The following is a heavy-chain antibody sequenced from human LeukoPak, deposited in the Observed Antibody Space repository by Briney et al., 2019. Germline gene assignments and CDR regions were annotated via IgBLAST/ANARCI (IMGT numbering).Heavy chain of an antibody. CDR2: VYYSGST. Sequence: SETLSLTCSVSGGSLSRSSYYWGWIRQPPGKGLEWIGSVYYSGSTNYNPSLKSRVTISVDTSKNQFSLKMSSVTAADTAVYYCASAYYDFWSGYSQDYWGQGTLVTVSS. CDR3: ASAYYDFWSGYSQDY. CDR1: GGSLSRSSYY. J-gene: IGHJ4*02. V-gene: IGHV4-39*07. D-gene: IGHD3-3*01.